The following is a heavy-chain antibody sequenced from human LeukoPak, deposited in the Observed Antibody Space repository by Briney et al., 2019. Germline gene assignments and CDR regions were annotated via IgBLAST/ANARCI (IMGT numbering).Heavy chain of an antibody. D-gene: IGHD3-22*01. J-gene: IGHJ4*02. CDR1: GFTFSSYA. CDR3: KYYYDSSGYPASVF. CDR2: ISGSGGST. Sequence: GGSLRLSCAASGFTFSSYAMSWVRQASGKGLEWVSAISGSGGSTYYADSVKGRFTISRDNSKNTLYLQMNSLRAEDTAVYYCKYYYDSSGYPASVFGGQGTLVTVSS. V-gene: IGHV3-23*01.